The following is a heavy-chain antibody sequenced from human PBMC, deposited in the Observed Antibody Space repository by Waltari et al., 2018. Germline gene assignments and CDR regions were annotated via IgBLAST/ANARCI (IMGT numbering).Heavy chain of an antibody. V-gene: IGHV1-2*02. CDR2: INPNTGAT. CDR3: ARDLFPSFWSGYGIDF. CDR1: GYTFNDYY. Sequence: QVQLVQSGADVKKPGASVRVSCTTSGYTFNDYYIYWVRQAPGKGLEWMGWINPNTGATNLAQKYQGRLSMTRDTSITTAYMELNGLTSDDTAVYYCARDLFPSFWSGYGIDFWGQGTLVTVSS. D-gene: IGHD3-3*01. J-gene: IGHJ3*01.